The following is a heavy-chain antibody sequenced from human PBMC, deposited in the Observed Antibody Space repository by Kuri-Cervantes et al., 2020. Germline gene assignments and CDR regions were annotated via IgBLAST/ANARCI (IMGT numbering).Heavy chain of an antibody. CDR2: MNHSGST. Sequence: GSLRLSCAVYGGSFSGYYWTWVRQPPGKGLEWIGEMNHSGSTNYNPSLKSRVTISVETSKNQFSLNLSSVTAADTAVYYCNLVGATTKIRTLDYWGQGTLVTVSS. D-gene: IGHD1-26*01. V-gene: IGHV4-34*01. CDR3: NLVGATTKIRTLDY. CDR1: GGSFSGYY. J-gene: IGHJ4*02.